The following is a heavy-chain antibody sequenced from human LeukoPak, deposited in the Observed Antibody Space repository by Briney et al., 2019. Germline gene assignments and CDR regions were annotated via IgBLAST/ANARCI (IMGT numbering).Heavy chain of an antibody. V-gene: IGHV4-59*01. CDR2: IYYSGST. CDR3: ARGYYYYYMDV. J-gene: IGHJ6*03. CDR1: GGSISSYY. Sequence: SETLSLTRTVSGGSISSYYWSWIRQPPGKGLEWIGYIYYSGSTNYNPSLKSRVTISVDTSKKQFSLKLSSVTAADTAVYYCARGYYYYYMDVWGKGTTVTVSS.